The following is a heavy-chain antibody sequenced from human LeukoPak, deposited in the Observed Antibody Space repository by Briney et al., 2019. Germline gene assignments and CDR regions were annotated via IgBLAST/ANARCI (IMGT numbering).Heavy chain of an antibody. CDR3: AVTFLEGWYFDY. Sequence: SETLSLTCTVSGGSISSGGYYWSWIRQHPGKGLEWIGYIYYSGSTYYNPSLKSRVTISVDTSKNQFSLKLSSVTAADTAVYYCAVTFLEGWYFDYWGQGTLVTVSS. CDR2: IYYSGST. V-gene: IGHV4-31*03. D-gene: IGHD2-15*01. J-gene: IGHJ4*02. CDR1: GGSISSGGYY.